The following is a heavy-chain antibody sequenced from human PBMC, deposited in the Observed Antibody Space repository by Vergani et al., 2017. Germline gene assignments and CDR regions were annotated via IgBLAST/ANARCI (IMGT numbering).Heavy chain of an antibody. CDR2: IIPILGLA. CDR3: ARDSLIKNYYGSGSFDY. V-gene: IGHV1-69*04. D-gene: IGHD3-10*01. Sequence: QVQLVQSGAEVKKPGSSVKVSCKATVGTFSSYAISWVRQAPGKGLEWMGRIIPILGLANYAQKFQGRVTITADKSTSTASMGLSSLRAEDTAVYYCARDSLIKNYYGSGSFDYWGQGTLVTVSS. CDR1: VGTFSSYA. J-gene: IGHJ4*02.